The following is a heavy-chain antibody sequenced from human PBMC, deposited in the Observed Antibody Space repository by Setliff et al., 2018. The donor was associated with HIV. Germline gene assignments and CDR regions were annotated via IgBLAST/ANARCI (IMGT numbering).Heavy chain of an antibody. CDR3: AKCSEMLGAPATSSGYYCGWFDP. J-gene: IGHJ5*02. CDR2: IYHSGTT. V-gene: IGHV4-39*01. Sequence: PSETLSLTCTVSGGSISSSSYYWGWIRQPPGKGLEWIGSIYHSGTTYDNPSLKSRVTISVDTSKNQFSLKLSSVTAADTAVYYCAKCSEMLGAPATSSGYYCGWFDPWGQGTLVTVSS. CDR1: GGSISSSSYY. D-gene: IGHD3-22*01.